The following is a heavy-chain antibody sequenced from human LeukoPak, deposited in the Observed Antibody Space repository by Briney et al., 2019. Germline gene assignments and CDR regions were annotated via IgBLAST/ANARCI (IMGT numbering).Heavy chain of an antibody. V-gene: IGHV3-30*02. CDR1: GFTFSSYG. CDR2: IRYDGSNK. Sequence: GGSLRLSCAASGFTFSSYGMHWARQAPGKGLEWVAFIRYDGSNKYYADSVKGRFTISRDNSKNTLYLQMNSLRAEDTAVYYCAKDVGDYGGLRGLDYWGQGTLVTVSS. CDR3: AKDVGDYGGLRGLDY. D-gene: IGHD4-17*01. J-gene: IGHJ4*02.